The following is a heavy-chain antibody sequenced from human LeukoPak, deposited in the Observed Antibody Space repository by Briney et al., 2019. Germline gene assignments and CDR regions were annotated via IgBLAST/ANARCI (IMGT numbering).Heavy chain of an antibody. CDR1: GFMFSQHT. J-gene: IGHJ4*02. CDR2: ISGSGDAT. Sequence: PGGSLRLSCAVSGFMFSQHTMSWVRQAPGKRLEWVSSISGSGDATRYADSVMGRFTISRDNAKNTLSLQMNSLRAEDTAVYYCARAADYSSPNYFDYWGQGTLVTVSS. V-gene: IGHV3-23*01. D-gene: IGHD6-13*01. CDR3: ARAADYSSPNYFDY.